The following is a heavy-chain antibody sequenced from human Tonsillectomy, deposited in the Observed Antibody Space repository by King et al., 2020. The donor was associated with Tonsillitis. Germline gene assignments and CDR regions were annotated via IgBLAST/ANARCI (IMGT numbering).Heavy chain of an antibody. CDR2: ISGSGGST. V-gene: IGHV3-23*04. CDR3: ANRAPGGALVGAPGGDYYYGMDV. D-gene: IGHD1-26*01. Sequence: VQLVESGGGLVQPGGSLRLSCAASGFTFSSYAMSWVRQAPGKGLEWVSAISGSGGSTYYADSVKGRFTISRDNSKNTLYLQMNSLRAEDTAVYYCANRAPGGALVGAPGGDYYYGMDVWGQGTTVPVSS. J-gene: IGHJ6*02. CDR1: GFTFSSYA.